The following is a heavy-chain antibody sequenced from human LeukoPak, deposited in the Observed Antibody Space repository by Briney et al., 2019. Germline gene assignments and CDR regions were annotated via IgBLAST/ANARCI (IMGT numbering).Heavy chain of an antibody. CDR2: IYHSGST. D-gene: IGHD6-19*01. J-gene: IGHJ5*02. CDR1: GGSISSSNW. Sequence: PSGTLSLTCAVSGGSISSSNWWSWVRQPPGKGLEWIGEIYHSGSTNYDPSLKSRVTISVDKSKNQFSLKLSSVTAADTAVYYCASRQWLGRNWFDPWGQGTLVTVSS. CDR3: ASRQWLGRNWFDP. V-gene: IGHV4-4*02.